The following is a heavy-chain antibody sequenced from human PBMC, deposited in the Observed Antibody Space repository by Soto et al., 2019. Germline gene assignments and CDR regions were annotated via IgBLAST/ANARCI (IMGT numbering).Heavy chain of an antibody. Sequence: QITLKESGPTLVKPTETLTLTCTFSGFSLTTTGVGVGWIRQPPGKALEWLAFIYWDDDKRYSPSLKTRLDIIKHTSNNLVVLTMTNMDPVDTATYYCAHRLGGCANCCDGGWFDPWGQGILVTVSS. D-gene: IGHD2-15*01. CDR3: AHRLGGCANCCDGGWFDP. J-gene: IGHJ5*02. CDR1: GFSLTTTGVG. V-gene: IGHV2-5*02. CDR2: IYWDDDK.